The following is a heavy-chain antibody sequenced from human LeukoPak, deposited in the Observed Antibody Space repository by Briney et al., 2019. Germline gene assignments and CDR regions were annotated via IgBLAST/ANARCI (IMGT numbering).Heavy chain of an antibody. J-gene: IGHJ4*02. D-gene: IGHD2-2*01. CDR1: GGSISSYY. CDR2: IYYSGST. CDR3: ARVRGLYCSSISCYGGYFAY. V-gene: IGHV4-59*12. Sequence: PSETLSLTCTVSGGSISSYYWSWIRQPPGKGLEWIGYIYYSGSTNYNPSLKSRVTISVDTSKNQFSLKLSSVTAADTAVYYCARVRGLYCSSISCYGGYFAYWGQGTLLTVYS.